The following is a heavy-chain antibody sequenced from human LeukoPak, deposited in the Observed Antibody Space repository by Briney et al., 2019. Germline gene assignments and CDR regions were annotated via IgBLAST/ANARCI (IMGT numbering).Heavy chain of an antibody. CDR3: ARGRNCTNGVCPLNQKYFQH. V-gene: IGHV4-34*01. CDR1: GGSFSGYY. J-gene: IGHJ1*01. CDR2: INHSGST. D-gene: IGHD2-8*01. Sequence: SETLSLTCAVYGGSFSGYYWSWIRQPPGKGLEWIGEINHSGSTNYNPSLKGRVTISVDTSKNQFSLKLSSVTAADTAVYYCARGRNCTNGVCPLNQKYFQHWGQGTLVTVSS.